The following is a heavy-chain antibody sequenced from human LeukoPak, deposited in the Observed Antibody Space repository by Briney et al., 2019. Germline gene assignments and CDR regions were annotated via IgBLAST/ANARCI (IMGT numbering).Heavy chain of an antibody. CDR1: GYTFTGYC. V-gene: IGHV1-2*02. Sequence: GASVKVSCKASGYTFTGYCMHWVRQAPGQGLEWMGWINPNSGGTNYAQKFQGRVTMTRDTSISTAYMELSRLRSDDTAVYYCAREWYDFWSGYYIPYNWFDPWGQGTLVTVSS. CDR2: INPNSGGT. D-gene: IGHD3-3*01. J-gene: IGHJ5*02. CDR3: AREWYDFWSGYYIPYNWFDP.